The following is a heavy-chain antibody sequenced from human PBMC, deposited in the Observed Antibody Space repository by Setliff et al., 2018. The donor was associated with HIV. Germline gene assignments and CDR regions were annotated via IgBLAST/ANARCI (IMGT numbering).Heavy chain of an antibody. D-gene: IGHD5-12*01. V-gene: IGHV4-59*01. CDR2: IYYSGST. CDR3: ARAEMATIVAFDI. CDR1: DGSFSSDY. Sequence: ASETLSLTCTVSDGSFSSDYWTWIRQTPGKGLEWIGYIYYSGSTKYNPSLTSRVTISVDTSKNHFSLKLTSVTAADPAVYYCARAEMATIVAFDIWGQGTMVTVSS. J-gene: IGHJ3*02.